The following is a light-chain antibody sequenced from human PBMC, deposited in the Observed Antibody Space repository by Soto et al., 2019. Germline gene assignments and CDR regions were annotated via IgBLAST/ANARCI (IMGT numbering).Light chain of an antibody. CDR3: QASYTTPLT. CDR2: SAS. V-gene: IGKV1-39*01. CDR1: QSIGNY. J-gene: IGKJ5*01. Sequence: DIQMTQSPSSLSASIGDRVTLTCRSSQSIGNYLNWYQQKPGKAPSLLIHSASTLQNGVPSRFSGSGSGTEFTFTISGLQPDDVATYYCQASYTTPLTFGQGIRLE.